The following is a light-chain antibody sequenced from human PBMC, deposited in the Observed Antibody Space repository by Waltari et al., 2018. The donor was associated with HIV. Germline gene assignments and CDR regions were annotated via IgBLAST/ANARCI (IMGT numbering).Light chain of an antibody. CDR2: GVD. Sequence: QSALTQPASVSGSPGQSITISCPGTTRDVRFYNLFSWYRHHPGKAPQLVIYGVDSRPSGVSDRFSGSKSGNTASLTISTLQAEDEADYYCSSYTNIDTLVFGGGTKLTVL. CDR3: SSYTNIDTLV. CDR1: TRDVRFYNL. V-gene: IGLV2-14*01. J-gene: IGLJ3*02.